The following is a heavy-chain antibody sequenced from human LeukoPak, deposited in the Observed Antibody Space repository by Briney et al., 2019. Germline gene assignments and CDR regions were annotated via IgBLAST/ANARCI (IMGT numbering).Heavy chain of an antibody. CDR3: ARESVELEPA. J-gene: IGHJ5*02. V-gene: IGHV1-46*01. CDR2: INPSGGST. CDR1: GGTFSSYA. Sequence: ASVKVSCKASGGTFSSYAISWVRQAPGQGLEWMGIINPSGGSTSYAQKFQGRVTMTRDMSTSTVYMELSSLRSEDTAVYYCARESVELEPAWGQGTLVTVSS. D-gene: IGHD1-1*01.